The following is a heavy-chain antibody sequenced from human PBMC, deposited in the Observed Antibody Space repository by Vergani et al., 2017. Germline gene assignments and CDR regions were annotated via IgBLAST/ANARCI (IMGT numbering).Heavy chain of an antibody. V-gene: IGHV1-69*01. CDR1: GGTFSSYA. CDR2: IIPIFDTA. J-gene: IGHJ6*01. D-gene: IGHD6-19*01. CDR3: ARRIAVAGTDYYYGMDV. Sequence: QVQLVQSGAEVKKPGSSVKVSCKASGGTFSSYAISWVRQAPGQGLEWMGGIIPIFDTANYAQKFQGRVTITGDESTSTAYMELSSLRSEDTAVYYCARRIAVAGTDYYYGMDVWGQGTTVTVCS.